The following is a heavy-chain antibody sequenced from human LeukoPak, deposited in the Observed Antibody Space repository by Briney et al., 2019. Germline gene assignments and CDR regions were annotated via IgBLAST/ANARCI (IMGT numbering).Heavy chain of an antibody. J-gene: IGHJ4*02. CDR3: ATTGGSGYDYWYYFDY. D-gene: IGHD5-12*01. V-gene: IGHV3-23*01. CDR1: GFTFSSYG. Sequence: PGGSLRLSCAASGFTFSSYGMSWVRQAPGKGLEWVSAISGSGGSTYYADSVKGRFTISRDNSKNTLYLQMNSLRAEDTAVYYCATTGGSGYDYWYYFDYWGQGTLVTVSS. CDR2: ISGSGGST.